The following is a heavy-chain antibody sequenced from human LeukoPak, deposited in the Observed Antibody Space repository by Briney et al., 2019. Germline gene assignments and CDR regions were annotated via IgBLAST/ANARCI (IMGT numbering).Heavy chain of an antibody. V-gene: IGHV3-73*01. CDR1: GFTFSGSA. D-gene: IGHD4-17*01. CDR3: TTDHGALGQYFDY. J-gene: IGHJ4*02. CDR2: IRSKANSYAT. Sequence: GGSLRLSCAASGFTFSGSAMHWVRQASGKGLEWVGRIRSKANSYATAYAASVKGRFTISRDDSKNTLYLQMNSLKTEDTAVYYCTTDHGALGQYFDYWGQGTLVTVSS.